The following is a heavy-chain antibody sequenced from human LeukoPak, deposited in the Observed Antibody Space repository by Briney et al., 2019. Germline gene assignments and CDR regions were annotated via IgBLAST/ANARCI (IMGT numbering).Heavy chain of an antibody. J-gene: IGHJ6*02. V-gene: IGHV3-48*02. CDR3: ARDLYDYAMDV. Sequence: GGSLRLSCAVSGFTFRNYDMNWVRQAPGKGLEWGSYIRSSSSTIYYADSVKGRFTISRDNAKNSLYLQMNSLRDGDTAVYYCARDLYDYAMDVWGQGTTVTVSS. CDR2: IRSSSSTI. D-gene: IGHD2/OR15-2a*01. CDR1: GFTFRNYD.